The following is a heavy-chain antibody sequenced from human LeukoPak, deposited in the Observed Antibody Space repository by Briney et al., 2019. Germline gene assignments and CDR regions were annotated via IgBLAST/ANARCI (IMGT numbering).Heavy chain of an antibody. Sequence: GGSLRLSCAASGFTFSSYSMNWVRQAPGKGLEWVVFIRYDGSKKYYADSVKGRFTISRDNSKNTLYLQMNSLRAEDTAMYYCANGPHYNILTGFYKVRSHLDYWGQGTLVTVSS. V-gene: IGHV3-30*02. J-gene: IGHJ4*02. CDR1: GFTFSSYS. CDR2: IRYDGSKK. D-gene: IGHD3-9*01. CDR3: ANGPHYNILTGFYKVRSHLDY.